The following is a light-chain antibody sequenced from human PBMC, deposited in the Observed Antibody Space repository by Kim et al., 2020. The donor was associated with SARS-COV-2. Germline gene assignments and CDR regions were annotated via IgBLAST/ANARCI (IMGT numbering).Light chain of an antibody. CDR2: GKN. Sequence: SSELTQDPAVSVALGQTVRITCQGDSLRSYYASWYQQKPGQAPVLVIYGKNNRPSGIPDRFSGSSSGHTASLTITGAQAEDEADYYCNSRDSSGHHVVFG. CDR1: SLRSYY. CDR3: NSRDSSGHHVV. J-gene: IGLJ2*01. V-gene: IGLV3-19*01.